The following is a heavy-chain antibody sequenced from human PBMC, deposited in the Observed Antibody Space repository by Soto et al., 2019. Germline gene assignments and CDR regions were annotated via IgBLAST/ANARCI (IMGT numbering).Heavy chain of an antibody. CDR3: ARVGRYGDYLDY. Sequence: QVQLVQSGAEVKKPGASVKVSCKASGYTFTSYDINWVREATGQGPEWMGWMNPNSGDTGYAQRFQGRVTMTRTTSISTAYMELSSLRSEDTALYYSARVGRYGDYLDYWGRGVLVTGS. D-gene: IGHD4-17*01. J-gene: IGHJ4*02. CDR2: MNPNSGDT. CDR1: GYTFTSYD. V-gene: IGHV1-8*01.